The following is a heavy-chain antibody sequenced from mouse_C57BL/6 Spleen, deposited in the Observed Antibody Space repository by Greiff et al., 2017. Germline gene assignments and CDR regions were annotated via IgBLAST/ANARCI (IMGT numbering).Heavy chain of an antibody. J-gene: IGHJ4*01. Sequence: QVQLQQPGTELVKPGASVKLSCKASGYTFTSYWMHWVKQRPGQGLEWIGNINPSNGDTNYNEKFKSKATLTVDKSASTAYMQLSSLTSEDSAVYYSARAEHYYGSAASAMDYWGQGTSVTVSS. CDR1: GYTFTSYW. CDR2: INPSNGDT. D-gene: IGHD1-1*01. CDR3: ARAEHYYGSAASAMDY. V-gene: IGHV1-53*01.